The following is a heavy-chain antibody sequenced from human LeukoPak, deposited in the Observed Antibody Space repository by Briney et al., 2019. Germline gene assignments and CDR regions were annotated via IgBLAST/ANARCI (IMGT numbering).Heavy chain of an antibody. CDR3: AKEPLYYY. D-gene: IGHD2-21*01. CDR2: ISSSGSTI. V-gene: IGHV3-48*03. CDR1: GFTFSSYE. Sequence: PGGSLRLSCAASGFTFSSYEMNWVRQAPGKGLEWVSYISSSGSTIYYADSVKGRFTISRDNSKNTLHLQMNSLRAEDTAVYYCAKEPLYYYWGQGTLVTVSS. J-gene: IGHJ4*02.